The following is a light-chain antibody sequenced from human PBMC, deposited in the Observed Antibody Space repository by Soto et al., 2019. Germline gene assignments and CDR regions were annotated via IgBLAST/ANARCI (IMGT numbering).Light chain of an antibody. Sequence: QSALTQPASVSGSPGQSITISCTGTNNLVSWYQQHPGKAPKVVLYEGTKRPSGVSNRFSGSNSGSTASLTISGLQAEDEAHYFCCAYVGARSYVLGPGTKLTVL. CDR1: NNL. CDR3: CAYVGARSYV. CDR2: EGT. V-gene: IGLV2-23*01. J-gene: IGLJ1*01.